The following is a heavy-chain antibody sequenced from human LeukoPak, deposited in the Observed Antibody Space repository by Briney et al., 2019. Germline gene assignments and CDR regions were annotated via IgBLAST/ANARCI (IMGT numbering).Heavy chain of an antibody. CDR3: ARSGSSWYDY. V-gene: IGHV3-74*01. D-gene: IGHD6-13*01. J-gene: IGHJ4*02. CDR1: GFTFSSYW. Sequence: GGSLRLSCAGSGFTFSSYWMHWVRQAPGKGLVWVSRVNGDGSTTNYADSVKGRFTISRDNAKNSLYLQMNSLRAEDTAVYYCARSGSSWYDYWGQGTLVTVSS. CDR2: VNGDGSTT.